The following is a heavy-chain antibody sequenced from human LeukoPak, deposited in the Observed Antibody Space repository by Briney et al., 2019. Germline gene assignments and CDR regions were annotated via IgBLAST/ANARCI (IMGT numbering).Heavy chain of an antibody. J-gene: IGHJ4*02. Sequence: GESLKISCKGSGYTFTTYWIGWVRQMPGKGLEWMGIIFPGDSNTRYSPSFYGQVTISADKPISTAYLQWSSLKASDTAMYYCARLDISGYYYIDYWGQGTLVTVSS. CDR1: GYTFTTYW. V-gene: IGHV5-51*01. D-gene: IGHD3-22*01. CDR3: ARLDISGYYYIDY. CDR2: IFPGDSNT.